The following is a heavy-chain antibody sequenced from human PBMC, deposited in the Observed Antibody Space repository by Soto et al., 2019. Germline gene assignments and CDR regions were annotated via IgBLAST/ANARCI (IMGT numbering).Heavy chain of an antibody. CDR1: NVSISSGTNY. CDR3: ARHEAGWYFDS. J-gene: IGHJ4*02. CDR2: IYYSGST. V-gene: IGHV4-39*01. D-gene: IGHD6-25*01. Sequence: PSANLSHTCSVANVSISSGTNYLAWIHQPPGKGLEWIANIYYSGSTFYNPSLKSRVTISLDTSKNQFSLKLRSVTAADTAVYYCARHEAGWYFDSWGQGTLVNVS.